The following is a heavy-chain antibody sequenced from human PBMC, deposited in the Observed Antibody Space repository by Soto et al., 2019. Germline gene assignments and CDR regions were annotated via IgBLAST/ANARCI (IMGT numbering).Heavy chain of an antibody. Sequence: GGSLRLSCVASGFTFSRYIMSWVRLAPGQGLERVSTINSNGGSTYYADSVKGRFTVSRDNSRNSLYLQMNSLRAEDTAVYYCARFPDLNYGGRTSCLYYFDFRGQGGLVTVSS. V-gene: IGHV3-23*01. J-gene: IGHJ4*02. CDR3: ARFPDLNYGGRTSCLYYFDF. CDR2: INSNGGST. CDR1: GFTFSRYI. D-gene: IGHD2-2*01.